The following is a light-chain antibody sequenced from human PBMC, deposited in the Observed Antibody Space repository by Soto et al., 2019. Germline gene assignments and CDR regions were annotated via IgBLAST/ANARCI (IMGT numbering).Light chain of an antibody. Sequence: QSVLTQPPSVSEAPRQRVTISCSGSSSNIGNNAVNWYQQLPGKAPKLLIYYDDLLPSGVSDRFSGSKSGTSASLAISGLQSEDEADYYCAAWDDSLRVFGTGTEVTVL. CDR2: YDD. J-gene: IGLJ1*01. CDR3: AAWDDSLRV. V-gene: IGLV1-36*01. CDR1: SSNIGNNA.